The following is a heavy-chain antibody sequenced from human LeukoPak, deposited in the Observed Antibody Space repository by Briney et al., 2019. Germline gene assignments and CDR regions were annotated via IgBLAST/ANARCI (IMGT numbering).Heavy chain of an antibody. Sequence: ASVKVSCKASGYTYSSYDINWVRQAPGQGLEWMGWINPISGGTNYAQKFQGWVTMTRDTSISTAYMELSRLRSDDTAVYYCAREFISWQQLAFDAFDIWGQGTMVTVSS. D-gene: IGHD6-13*01. CDR3: AREFISWQQLAFDAFDI. CDR1: GYTYSSYD. CDR2: INPISGGT. J-gene: IGHJ3*02. V-gene: IGHV1-2*04.